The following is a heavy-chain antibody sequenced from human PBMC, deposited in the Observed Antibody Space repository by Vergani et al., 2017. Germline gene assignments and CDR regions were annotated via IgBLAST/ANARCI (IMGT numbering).Heavy chain of an antibody. CDR3: ARDGYNSDYYYGMDV. CDR2: ISGSGGST. J-gene: IGHJ6*02. V-gene: IGHV3-11*04. D-gene: IGHD5-24*01. CDR1: GGSISSGGYY. Sequence: QVQLQESGPGLVKPSQTLSLTCTVSGGSISSGGYYWSWIRQHPGKGLEWVSAISGSGGSTYYADSVKGRFTISRDNAKNSLYLQMNSLRAEDTAVYYCARDGYNSDYYYGMDVWGQGTTVTVSS.